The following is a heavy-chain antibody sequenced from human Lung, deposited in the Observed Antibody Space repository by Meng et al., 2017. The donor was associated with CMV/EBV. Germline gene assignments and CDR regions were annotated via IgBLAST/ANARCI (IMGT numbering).Heavy chain of an antibody. D-gene: IGHD6-13*01. CDR3: ARVLGQLVSPYGMDV. CDR2: INPSGGST. CDR1: GYTFTNYY. Sequence: SVXVSXXASGYTFTNYYIHWVRQAPGQGLEWMGVINPSGGSTTYAQKFQGRLTMTRDTSTSTVYMELSSLKSEDTAMYYCARVLGQLVSPYGMDVWGQGXTVTVSS. V-gene: IGHV1-46*01. J-gene: IGHJ6*02.